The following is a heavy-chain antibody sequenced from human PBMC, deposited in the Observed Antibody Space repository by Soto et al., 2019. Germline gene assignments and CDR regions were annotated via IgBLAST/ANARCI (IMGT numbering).Heavy chain of an antibody. CDR3: ARDGGTGTTTPFFDY. D-gene: IGHD1-7*01. J-gene: IGHJ4*02. Sequence: SETLSLTCTFPGCSISSGGYYWSWIRQHPGKGLEWIGYIYYSGSTYYNPSLKSRVTISVDTSKNQFSLKLSSVTAADTAVYYCARDGGTGTTTPFFDYWGQGTLVTVSS. CDR1: GCSISSGGYY. V-gene: IGHV4-31*03. CDR2: IYYSGST.